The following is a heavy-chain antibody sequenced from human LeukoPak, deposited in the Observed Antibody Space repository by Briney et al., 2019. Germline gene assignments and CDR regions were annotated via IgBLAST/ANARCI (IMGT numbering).Heavy chain of an antibody. CDR2: ISSSSSTI. CDR3: ARVLIQLWNQVDAFDI. V-gene: IGHV3-48*01. D-gene: IGHD5-18*01. Sequence: PGGSLRLSCAASGFTFSSYSMNWVRQAPGKGLEWVSYISSSSSTIYYADSVKGRFTISRDNAKNSLYLQMNSLRAEDTAVYYCARVLIQLWNQVDAFDIWGQGTMVTVSS. J-gene: IGHJ3*02. CDR1: GFTFSSYS.